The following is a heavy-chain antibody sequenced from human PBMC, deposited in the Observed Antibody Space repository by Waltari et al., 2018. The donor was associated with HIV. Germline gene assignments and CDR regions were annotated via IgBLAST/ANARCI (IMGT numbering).Heavy chain of an antibody. CDR3: AREVETYYYGSGRGWYFDL. Sequence: QVQLQESGPGLVKPSGTLSLTCAVSGGSISSSNWWSWVRQPPGKWLEWIGEIYHSGNTNYNSSLKSRVTISVDRSKDQFSLKLTSVTAADTAVYYCAREVETYYYGSGRGWYFDLWGRGTLVTVSS. CDR1: GGSISSSNW. CDR2: IYHSGNT. J-gene: IGHJ2*01. D-gene: IGHD3-10*01. V-gene: IGHV4-4*02.